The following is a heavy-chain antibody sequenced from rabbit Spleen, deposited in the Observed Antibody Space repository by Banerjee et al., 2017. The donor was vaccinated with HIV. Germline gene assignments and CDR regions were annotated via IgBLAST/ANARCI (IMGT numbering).Heavy chain of an antibody. CDR2: IYTGSSGST. J-gene: IGHJ4*01. CDR1: GLDFSSSYW. Sequence: QEQLVESGGGLVQPEGSLTLTCTASGLDFSSSYWICWVRQAPGKGLEWIACIYTGSSGSTYYASWATGRFTCSKSSSTKVTLQMTSLTAADTATYFCARDLVAVIGWNFSLWGPGTLVTVS. D-gene: IGHD1-1*01. V-gene: IGHV1S45*01. CDR3: ARDLVAVIGWNFSL.